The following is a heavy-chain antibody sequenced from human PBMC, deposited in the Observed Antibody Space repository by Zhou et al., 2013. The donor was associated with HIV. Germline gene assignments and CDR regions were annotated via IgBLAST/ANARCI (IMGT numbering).Heavy chain of an antibody. CDR1: GGTFSSYA. J-gene: IGHJ3*02. D-gene: IGHD5-12*01. Sequence: QVQLVQSGAEVKKPGSSVKVSCKASGGTFSSYAISWVRQAPGQGLEWMGRIIPILVIANYAQKFQGRVTITADKSTSTAYMELSSLRSEDTALYYCAREGSGYDQGGAFDIWGQGTMVIVSS. CDR3: AREGSGYDQGGAFDI. CDR2: IIPILVIA. V-gene: IGHV1-69*04.